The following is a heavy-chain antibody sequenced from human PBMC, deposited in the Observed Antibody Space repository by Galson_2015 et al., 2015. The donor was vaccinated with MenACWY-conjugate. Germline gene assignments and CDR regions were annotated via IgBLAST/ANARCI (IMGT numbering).Heavy chain of an antibody. Sequence: SLRLSCAASGFTFSTYWMHWVRQAPGKGLVWVSRVNSDGRSTSYADSVKGRFSISRDNAKNTLYLQMNSLRAEDTAVYYYARAYCTGTSWAGSFDPWGQGTLVTVSS. V-gene: IGHV3-74*01. CDR2: VNSDGRST. CDR1: GFTFSTYW. CDR3: ARAYCTGTSWAGSFDP. J-gene: IGHJ5*02. D-gene: IGHD2-8*02.